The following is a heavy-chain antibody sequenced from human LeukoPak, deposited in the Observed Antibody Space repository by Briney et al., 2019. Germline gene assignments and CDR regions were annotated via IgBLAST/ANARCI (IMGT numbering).Heavy chain of an antibody. D-gene: IGHD5-18*01. CDR2: INWNGGST. CDR3: AREDGRGYSYYFDY. Sequence: GGSLRLSCAASGFTFDDYGMSWVRQAPGKGLEGVSGINWNGGSTGYADSVKGRFTISRDNAKNSLFLQMNSLRAEDTALYFCAREDGRGYSYYFDYWGQGNLVTVSS. CDR1: GFTFDDYG. V-gene: IGHV3-20*04. J-gene: IGHJ4*02.